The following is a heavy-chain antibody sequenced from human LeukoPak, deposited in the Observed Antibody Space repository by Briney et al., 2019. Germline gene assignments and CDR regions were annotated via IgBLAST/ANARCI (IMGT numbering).Heavy chain of an antibody. CDR1: GFTFSSYA. D-gene: IGHD6-13*01. V-gene: IGHV3-30*04. CDR3: ARGLHRIAVAGKGSRPFDY. CDR2: ISYAGSNK. Sequence: GGSLRLSCAASGFTFSSYAMHWVRQAPGKGLEWVAVISYAGSNKFYADSVKGRFTISRDNSKDTLYLQMNSLRAEDTAVYYCARGLHRIAVAGKGSRPFDYWGQGTLVTVSS. J-gene: IGHJ4*02.